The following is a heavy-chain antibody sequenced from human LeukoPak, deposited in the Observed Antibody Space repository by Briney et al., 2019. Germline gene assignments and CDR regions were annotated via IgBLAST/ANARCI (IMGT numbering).Heavy chain of an antibody. D-gene: IGHD5-24*01. CDR3: AKGRMATVAFDI. J-gene: IGHJ3*02. Sequence: GGSLRLSCAASGFTFSDASVTWVRQAPGKGLECVGRIKRRADGGTTDYATPLEGRFTISRDDSESTLYLQMNSLRAEDTALYYCAKGRMATVAFDIWGQGTMVTVSS. CDR2: IKRRADGGTT. CDR1: GFTFSDAS. V-gene: IGHV3-15*01.